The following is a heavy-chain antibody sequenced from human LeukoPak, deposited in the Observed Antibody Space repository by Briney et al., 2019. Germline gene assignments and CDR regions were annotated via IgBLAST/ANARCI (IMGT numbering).Heavy chain of an antibody. D-gene: IGHD3-10*01. V-gene: IGHV3-23*01. CDR1: GFTFSSYG. CDR3: AKDRFYYGSGATFDY. J-gene: IGHJ4*02. CDR2: ISGSGGST. Sequence: PGGTLRLSCAASGFTFSSYGMSWVHQAPGKGLEWVSAISGSGGSTYYADSVKGRFTISRDNSKNTLYLQMNSLRAEDTAVYYCAKDRFYYGSGATFDYWGQGTLVTVSS.